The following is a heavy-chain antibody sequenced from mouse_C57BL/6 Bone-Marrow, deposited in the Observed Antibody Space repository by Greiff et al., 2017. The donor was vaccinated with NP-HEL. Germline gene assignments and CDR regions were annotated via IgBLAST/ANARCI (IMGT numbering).Heavy chain of an antibody. CDR3: ARGGGYYFWYFDV. J-gene: IGHJ1*03. D-gene: IGHD2-3*01. Sequence: VKLQESGAELARPGASVKLSCKASGYTFTSYGISWVKQRTGQGLEWIGEIYPRSGNTYYNEKFKGKATLTADKSSSTAYMELRSLTSEDSAVYFCARGGGYYFWYFDVWGTGTTVTVSS. V-gene: IGHV1-81*01. CDR1: GYTFTSYG. CDR2: IYPRSGNT.